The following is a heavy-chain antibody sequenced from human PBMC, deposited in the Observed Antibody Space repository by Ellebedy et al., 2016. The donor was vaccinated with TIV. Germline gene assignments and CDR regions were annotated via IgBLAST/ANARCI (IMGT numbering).Heavy chain of an antibody. Sequence: ASVKVSCKASGYTFTGYYMHWVRQAPGQGLEWMGWINPNSGGANYAQKFQGRVTMTRDTSISTVYMELSRLTSDDTAVYYCARDSFTGFSSSYSFDFWGQGTLVTVSS. CDR3: ARDSFTGFSSSYSFDF. CDR2: INPNSGGA. D-gene: IGHD6-19*01. V-gene: IGHV1-2*02. CDR1: GYTFTGYY. J-gene: IGHJ4*02.